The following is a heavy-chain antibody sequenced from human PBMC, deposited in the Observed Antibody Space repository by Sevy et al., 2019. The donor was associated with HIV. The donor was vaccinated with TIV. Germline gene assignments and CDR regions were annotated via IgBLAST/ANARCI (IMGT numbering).Heavy chain of an antibody. J-gene: IGHJ6*02. V-gene: IGHV1-3*01. CDR2: INAGNGNK. Sequence: ASVKVSCKASGYTFTSYAMHWVRQAPGQRLEWMGWINAGNGNKKYSQRFQGRVTITRDTSASTAYMELSSLRSEDTAVYYCARGKVVPAATSAYYYYYGMDVWGQGTTVTVSS. CDR3: ARGKVVPAATSAYYYYYGMDV. CDR1: GYTFTSYA. D-gene: IGHD2-2*01.